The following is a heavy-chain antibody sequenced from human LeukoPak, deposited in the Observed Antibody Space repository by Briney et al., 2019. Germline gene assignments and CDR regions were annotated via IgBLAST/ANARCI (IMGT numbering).Heavy chain of an antibody. CDR3: ARGASGIQLWFFDP. D-gene: IGHD5-18*01. J-gene: IGHJ5*02. V-gene: IGHV3-7*01. CDR2: IKQDGSEK. Sequence: GGPLRLSCAASGFTFGSYWMSWVRQAPGKGLEWVANIKQDGSEKYYVDSVKGRFTISRDNAKNSLFLQMNSLRAEDTAVYYCARGASGIQLWFFDPWGQGTLVSVSS. CDR1: GFTFGSYW.